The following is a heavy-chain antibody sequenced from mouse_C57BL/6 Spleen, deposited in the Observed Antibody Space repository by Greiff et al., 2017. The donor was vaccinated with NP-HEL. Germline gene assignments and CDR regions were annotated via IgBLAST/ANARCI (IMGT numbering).Heavy chain of an antibody. V-gene: IGHV1-15*01. J-gene: IGHJ3*01. CDR2: IDPETGGT. CDR3: TRPLYQGAWFAY. D-gene: IGHD2-1*01. Sequence: VQLQQSGAELVRPGASVTLSCKASGYTFTDYEMHWVKQTPVHGLEWIGAIDPETGGTAYNQKFKGKAILTADKSSSTAYMELSSLTSEDSAVYYCTRPLYQGAWFAYWGQGTLVTVSA. CDR1: GYTFTDYE.